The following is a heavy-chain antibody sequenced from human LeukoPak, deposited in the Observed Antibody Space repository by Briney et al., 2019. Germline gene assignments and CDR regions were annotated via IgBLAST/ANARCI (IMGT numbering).Heavy chain of an antibody. J-gene: IGHJ6*04. CDR2: ISYDGSNK. CDR3: AKRSSGEDCSGGSCYEDRLYYYGMDV. Sequence: PGRSLRLSCAASGFTFSSYGMHWVRQAPVKGLEWVAVISYDGSNKYYADSVKGRFTISRDNSKNTLYLQMNSLRAEDTAVYYCAKRSSGEDCSGGSCYEDRLYYYGMDVWGKGTTVTVSS. D-gene: IGHD2-15*01. V-gene: IGHV3-30*18. CDR1: GFTFSSYG.